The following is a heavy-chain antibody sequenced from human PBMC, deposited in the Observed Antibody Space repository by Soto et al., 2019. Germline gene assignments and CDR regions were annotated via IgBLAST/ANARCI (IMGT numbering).Heavy chain of an antibody. Sequence: PETLSLTCTVSGDSSSSYYWRWIRQPPGKELEWIGYISYSGSTNYNPSLKSRVTISADTSKNQFSLKLRSVTAADTALYYCARGAIAAQAFDSWGQGTLVTVSS. CDR2: ISYSGST. CDR1: GDSSSSYY. J-gene: IGHJ4*02. D-gene: IGHD6-13*01. CDR3: ARGAIAAQAFDS. V-gene: IGHV4-59*13.